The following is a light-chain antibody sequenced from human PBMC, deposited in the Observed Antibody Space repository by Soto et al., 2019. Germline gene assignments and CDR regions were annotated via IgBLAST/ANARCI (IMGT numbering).Light chain of an antibody. Sequence: DIQMTQSPSTLSASVGDRVPITCRARQSVSSWLAWYQQKPGKAPKLLIYEAYSLESGVPSRFSGSGSETEFTLTISRLQPDDFATYFCHSRAFGQGTRLEIK. V-gene: IGKV1-5*03. CDR2: EAY. CDR1: QSVSSW. CDR3: HSRA. J-gene: IGKJ5*01.